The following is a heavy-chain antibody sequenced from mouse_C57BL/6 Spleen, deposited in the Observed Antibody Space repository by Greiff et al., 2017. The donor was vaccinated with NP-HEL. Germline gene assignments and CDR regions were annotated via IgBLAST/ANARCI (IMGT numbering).Heavy chain of an antibody. CDR1: GYTFTDYY. CDR3: VRGYAMDY. Sequence: EVQLQQSGPELVKPGASVKISCKASGYTFTDYYMNWVQQSPGKSLEWIGDINPNNGGTSYNQKFKGKATLTVDKSSSTAYMELRSLTSEDSAVYYCVRGYAMDYWGQGTSVTVSS. CDR2: INPNNGGT. J-gene: IGHJ4*01. V-gene: IGHV1-26*01.